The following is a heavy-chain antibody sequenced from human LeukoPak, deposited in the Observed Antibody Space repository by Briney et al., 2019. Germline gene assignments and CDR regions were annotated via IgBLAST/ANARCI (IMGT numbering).Heavy chain of an antibody. Sequence: SETLSLTCTVSGGSISSSSYYWGWIRQPPGKGLEWIGSIYYSGSTYYNPSLKSRVTISVDTSKNQFSLKLSSVTAADTAVYYCARVGRYTDYMDVWGKGTTVTISS. V-gene: IGHV4-39*07. CDR1: GGSISSSSYY. CDR2: IYYSGST. J-gene: IGHJ6*03. D-gene: IGHD1-14*01. CDR3: ARVGRYTDYMDV.